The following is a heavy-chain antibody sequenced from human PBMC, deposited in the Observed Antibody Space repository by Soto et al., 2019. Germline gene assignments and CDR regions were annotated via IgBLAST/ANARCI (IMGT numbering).Heavy chain of an antibody. V-gene: IGHV3-21*01. CDR2: ISSSSSYI. J-gene: IGHJ4*02. Sequence: VGSLRLSCAASGFTFSSYSMNWVRQAPGKGLEWVSSISSSSSYIYYADSVKGRFTISRDNAKNSLYLQMNSLRAEDTAVYYCARASYYYDSSGYPYFDYWGQGTLVTSPQ. D-gene: IGHD3-22*01. CDR1: GFTFSSYS. CDR3: ARASYYYDSSGYPYFDY.